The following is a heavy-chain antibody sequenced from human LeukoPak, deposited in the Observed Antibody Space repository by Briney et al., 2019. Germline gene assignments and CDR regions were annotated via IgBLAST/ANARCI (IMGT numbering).Heavy chain of an antibody. CDR3: ARSADYDILTGYGM. Sequence: GGSLRLSCAASRFTFSSYSMNWVRQAPGKGLEWVSSISSSSSYIYYADSVKGRFTISRDNAKNSLYLQMNSLRAEDTAVYYCARSADYDILTGYGMWGQGTLVTVSS. CDR2: ISSSSSYI. D-gene: IGHD3-9*01. CDR1: RFTFSSYS. V-gene: IGHV3-21*01. J-gene: IGHJ4*02.